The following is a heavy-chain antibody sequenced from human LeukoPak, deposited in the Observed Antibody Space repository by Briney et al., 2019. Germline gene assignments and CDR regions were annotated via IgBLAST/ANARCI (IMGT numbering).Heavy chain of an antibody. CDR3: ATVDSSGYHNWFDP. J-gene: IGHJ5*02. V-gene: IGHV1-69*06. D-gene: IGHD3-22*01. CDR2: IIPIFGTA. CDR1: GGTFSSYA. Sequence: SVKVSCKASGGTFSSYAISWVRQAPGQGLEWMGGIIPIFGTANYAQKFQGRVTITADKSTSTAYMELSSLRSEDTAVYYCATVDSSGYHNWFDPWGQGTLATVSS.